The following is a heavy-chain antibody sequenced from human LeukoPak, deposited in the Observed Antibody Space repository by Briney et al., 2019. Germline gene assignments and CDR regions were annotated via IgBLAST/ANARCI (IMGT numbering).Heavy chain of an antibody. CDR3: ARGFWFGEFLSWFDP. D-gene: IGHD3-10*01. V-gene: IGHV4-61*02. CDR2: IYTSGST. J-gene: IGHJ5*02. Sequence: PSETLSLTCTVSGGSISSGSYYWSWIRQPAGKGLEWIGRIYTSGSTNYNPSLKSRVTISVDTSKNQFSLKLSSVTAADTAVYYCARGFWFGEFLSWFDPWGQGTLVTVSS. CDR1: GGSISSGSYY.